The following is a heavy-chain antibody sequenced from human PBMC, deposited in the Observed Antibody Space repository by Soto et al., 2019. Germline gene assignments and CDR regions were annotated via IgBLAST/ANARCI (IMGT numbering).Heavy chain of an antibody. J-gene: IGHJ5*02. CDR3: ARESSGGSPQGWFDP. D-gene: IGHD2-15*01. CDR2: IYSGGST. Sequence: GGSLRLSCAASGFTVSSNYMSWVRQAPGKGLEWVSVIYSGGSTYYADSVKGRFTISRDNSKNTLYLQMNSLRAEDTAVYYCARESSGGSPQGWFDPWGQGTLVTVSS. CDR1: GFTVSSNY. V-gene: IGHV3-53*05.